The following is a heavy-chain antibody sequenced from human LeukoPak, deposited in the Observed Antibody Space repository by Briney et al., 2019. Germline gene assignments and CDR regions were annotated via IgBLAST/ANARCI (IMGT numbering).Heavy chain of an antibody. Sequence: GGSLRLSCVGSGFAFSTSGMSWFRPAPGRGPEWVSGTSETGGARYYADSVRGRFTISKDNSKNTLFLQMDNLRVEDTALYYCAKAIARHRDLDAFDIWGQGTLVSVSS. D-gene: IGHD2-21*01. J-gene: IGHJ3*02. CDR3: AKAIARHRDLDAFDI. CDR1: GFAFSTSG. CDR2: TSETGGAR. V-gene: IGHV3-23*01.